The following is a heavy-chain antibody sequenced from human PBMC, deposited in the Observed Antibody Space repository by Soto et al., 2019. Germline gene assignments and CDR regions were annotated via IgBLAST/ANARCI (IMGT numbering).Heavy chain of an antibody. CDR2: INHSGST. CDR3: ASGHSNFFYYYYGMDV. V-gene: IGHV4-34*01. Sequence: SETLSLTCAVYGGSFSGYYWSWIRQPPGKGLEWIGEINHSGSTNYNPPLKSRVTISVDTSKNQFSLKLSSVTAADTAVYYCASGHSNFFYYYYGMDVWGQGTTVTGSS. D-gene: IGHD4-4*01. CDR1: GGSFSGYY. J-gene: IGHJ6*02.